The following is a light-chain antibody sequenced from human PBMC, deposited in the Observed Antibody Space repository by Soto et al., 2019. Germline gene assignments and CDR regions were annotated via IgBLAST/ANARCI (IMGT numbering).Light chain of an antibody. CDR1: QSVSSY. CDR2: DAS. V-gene: IGKV3-11*01. J-gene: IGKJ5*01. Sequence: EVVLTQSPATLSLSPGERATLSCRASQSVSSYLAWYQQKPGQAPRLLLYDASTRATGIPARFSGRGSGTDFTLTISSLEQDDFAVYYCQQRSNWPPITFGQGTRLEIK. CDR3: QQRSNWPPIT.